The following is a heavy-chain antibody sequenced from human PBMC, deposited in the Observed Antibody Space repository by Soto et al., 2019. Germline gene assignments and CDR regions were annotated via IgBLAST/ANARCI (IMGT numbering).Heavy chain of an antibody. J-gene: IGHJ4*02. CDR1: GASISSSY. CDR3: ARGGNRYSNVASGVGGFDY. CDR2: VYHTGAT. V-gene: IGHV4-59*01. D-gene: IGHD5-12*01. Sequence: KPSETLSLTCTVSGASISSSYWSWIRQSPERGLEWIAYVYHTGATNYNPSLKSRVTISLDTSKGQFSLNLTSLTTADTAVYFCARGGNRYSNVASGVGGFDYWGQGSLVT.